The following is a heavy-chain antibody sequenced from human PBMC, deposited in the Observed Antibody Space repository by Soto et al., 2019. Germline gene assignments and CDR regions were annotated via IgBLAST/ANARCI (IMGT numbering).Heavy chain of an antibody. V-gene: IGHV3-11*05. J-gene: IGHJ4*02. Sequence: GGSLRLSCAAPGFTFSDYYMSWIRQAPGKGLEWVSYISSSSSYTNYADSVKGRFTISRDNAKKSLYLQMNSLRAEDTAVYYCAREMAYYYDGSGFFDYWGQGT. CDR1: GFTFSDYY. CDR3: AREMAYYYDGSGFFDY. D-gene: IGHD3-22*01. CDR2: ISSSSSYT.